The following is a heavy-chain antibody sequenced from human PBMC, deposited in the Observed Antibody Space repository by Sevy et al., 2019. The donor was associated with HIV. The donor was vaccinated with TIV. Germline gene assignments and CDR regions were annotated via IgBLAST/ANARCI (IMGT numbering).Heavy chain of an antibody. D-gene: IGHD2-15*01. CDR1: GFTFSDFA. J-gene: IGHJ4*02. Sequence: GGSLRLSCAASGFTFSDFAMSWVRQAPGKGLKWVSAISGSGTKTYYSDSVRGRFTISRDNSKNTQYLQMNSLRTEDTAVYYCAARKDDFDCWGQRTLVTVSS. V-gene: IGHV3-23*01. CDR2: ISGSGTKT. CDR3: AARKDDFDC.